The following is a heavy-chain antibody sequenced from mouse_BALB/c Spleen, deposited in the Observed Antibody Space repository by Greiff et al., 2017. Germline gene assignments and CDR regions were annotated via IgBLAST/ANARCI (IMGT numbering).Heavy chain of an antibody. CDR2: ISSGSSTI. D-gene: IGHD1-1*01. Sequence: EVKLVESGGGLVQPGGSRKLSCAASGFTFSSFGMHWVRQAPEKGLEWVAYISSGSSTIYYADTVKGRFTISRDNPKNTLFLQMTSLRSEDTAMYYCARSTVPYFDYWGQGTTLTVSS. CDR3: ARSTVPYFDY. CDR1: GFTFSSFG. J-gene: IGHJ2*01. V-gene: IGHV5-17*02.